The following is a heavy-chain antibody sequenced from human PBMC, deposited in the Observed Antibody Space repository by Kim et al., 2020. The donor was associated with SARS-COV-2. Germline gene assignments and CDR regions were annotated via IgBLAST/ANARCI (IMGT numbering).Heavy chain of an antibody. D-gene: IGHD2-15*01. CDR2: ISYDGSNK. CDR1: GFTFSSYA. Sequence: GGSLRLSCAASGFTFSSYAMHWVRQAPGKGLEWVAVISYDGSNKYYADSVKGRFTISRDNSKNTLYLQMNSLRAEDTAVYYCARDMNFCSGGSCYGCWF. J-gene: IGHJ5*01. V-gene: IGHV3-30*04. CDR3: ARDMNFCSGGSCYGCWF.